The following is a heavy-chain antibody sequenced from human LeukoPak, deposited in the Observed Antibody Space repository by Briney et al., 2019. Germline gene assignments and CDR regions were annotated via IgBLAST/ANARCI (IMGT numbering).Heavy chain of an antibody. CDR3: ARDGSRYGDYEREI. V-gene: IGHV4-4*07. CDR1: DGSISSYY. CDR2: IYTSGST. Sequence: ETLSLTCTVSDGSISSYYWSWIRQPAGKGLEWIGRIYTSGSTNYNPSLKSRVTMTVDTSKNQFSLKLSAVTASDTAVYYCARDGSRYGDYEREIWGQGTLVTVSS. D-gene: IGHD4-17*01. J-gene: IGHJ4*02.